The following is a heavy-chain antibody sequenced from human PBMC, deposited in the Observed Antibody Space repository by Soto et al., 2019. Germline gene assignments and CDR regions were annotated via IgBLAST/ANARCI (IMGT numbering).Heavy chain of an antibody. J-gene: IGHJ4*02. D-gene: IGHD3-3*02. CDR3: ARAGTADILAAGRFQY. V-gene: IGHV4-31*03. Sequence: QVQLQESGPGLVKPSQTLSLTCTVSGGSISSGRYYWSWIRQHPGKGLEWIGYISYSGSTYYNPSHRSRITKSGATSKTQFSLKLRSATAADTAGYYWARAGTADILAAGRFQYWGQGTLVTVSS. CDR2: ISYSGST. CDR1: GGSISSGRYY.